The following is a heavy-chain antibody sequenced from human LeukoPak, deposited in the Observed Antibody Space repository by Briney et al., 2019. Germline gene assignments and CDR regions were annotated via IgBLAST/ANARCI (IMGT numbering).Heavy chain of an antibody. V-gene: IGHV1-2*02. J-gene: IGHJ3*02. CDR1: GYTFTGYY. CDR2: INPNSGGT. D-gene: IGHD6-13*01. Sequence: ASVKVSFKASGYTFTGYYMHWVRQAPGQGLEWMGWINPNSGGTNYAQKFQGRVTMTRDTSISTAYMELSRLRSDDTAVYYSARERPLAAARSFDIWGQGTMVTVSS. CDR3: ARERPLAAARSFDI.